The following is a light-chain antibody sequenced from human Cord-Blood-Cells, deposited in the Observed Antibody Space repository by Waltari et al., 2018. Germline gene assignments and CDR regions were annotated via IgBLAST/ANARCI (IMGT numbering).Light chain of an antibody. J-gene: IGLJ3*02. Sequence: SVLTQPPSASGTPGQRVTISCSGSSPNIGSNYVSWYQQLPGTAPKLLIYRNNQRPSGVPDRFSGSKSGTSASLAISGLRSEDEADYYCAAWDDSLSGRVFGGGTKLTVL. CDR3: AAWDDSLSGRV. CDR2: RNN. CDR1: SPNIGSNY. V-gene: IGLV1-47*01.